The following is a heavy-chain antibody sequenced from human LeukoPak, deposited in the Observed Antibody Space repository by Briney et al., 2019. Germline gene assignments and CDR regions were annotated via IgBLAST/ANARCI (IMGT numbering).Heavy chain of an antibody. CDR1: GFDFDDYG. V-gene: IGHV3-9*01. CDR3: AKHLRATNTYYFYGLDV. J-gene: IGHJ6*02. D-gene: IGHD2-21*01. Sequence: GGSLRLSCVVSGFDFDDYGMHWVRQPPGKGLEWVSAINYNGDSTDYADSVKGRFTISRDNAKNSLFLEMSSLRPEDTASYYCAKHLRATNTYYFYGLDVWGQGTTVTVSS. CDR2: INYNGDST.